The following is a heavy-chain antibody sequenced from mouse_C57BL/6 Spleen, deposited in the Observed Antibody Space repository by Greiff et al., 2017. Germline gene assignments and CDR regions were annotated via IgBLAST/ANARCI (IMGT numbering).Heavy chain of an antibody. CDR2: ISYDGSN. CDR1: GYSITSGYY. D-gene: IGHD1-1*01. V-gene: IGHV3-6*01. CDR3: ARGNYGSRYYFDY. Sequence: EVQLQESGPGLVKPSQSLSLTCSVTGYSITSGYYWNWIRQFPGNKLEWMGYISYDGSNNYNPSLKNRISITRDTSKNQFFLKLNSVTTEDTATYYGARGNYGSRYYFDYWGQGTTRTVSS. J-gene: IGHJ2*01.